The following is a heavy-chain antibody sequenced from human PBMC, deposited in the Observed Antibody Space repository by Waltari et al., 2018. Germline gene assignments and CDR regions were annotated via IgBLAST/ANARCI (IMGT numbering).Heavy chain of an antibody. CDR3: GQGGKWQLGGDVDQ. Sequence: QITSTESGPTLVKPTQTLTLTCTVSGFSVSSSGVAVGWIRQPPGKALEWLALIYWDDDKRYSPSRRKRVTITKDTSKNQVVLTMTNMDPVDTATDYCGQGGKWQLGGDVDQWGEGTRVTVAS. CDR2: IYWDDDK. CDR1: GFSVSSSGVA. V-gene: IGHV2-5*02. J-gene: IGHJ4*02. D-gene: IGHD6-13*01.